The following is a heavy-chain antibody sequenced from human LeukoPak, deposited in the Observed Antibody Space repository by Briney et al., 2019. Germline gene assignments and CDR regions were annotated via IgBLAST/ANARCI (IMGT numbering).Heavy chain of an antibody. CDR3: ASRGGGIHRYYFDY. D-gene: IGHD5-18*01. CDR2: IIPIFGTA. V-gene: IGHV1-69*06. CDR1: GGTFSSYA. J-gene: IGHJ4*02. Sequence: SVKVSCKASGGTFSSYAISWVRQAPGQGLEWMGGIIPIFGTANYAQKFQGRVTITADKSTSTAYMELSSLRSEDTAVYYCASRGGGIHRYYFDYWGQGTLVTVSS.